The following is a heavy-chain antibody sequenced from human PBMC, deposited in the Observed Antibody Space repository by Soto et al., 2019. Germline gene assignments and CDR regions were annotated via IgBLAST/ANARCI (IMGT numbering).Heavy chain of an antibody. CDR3: ARHSASWYGGAFDI. Sequence: PSETLSLTCTVSGCSISGYYWSWIRQPPGKGLEWIGYIYYRGSTNYNPFLKRRVTISLDTSQTQFSLKLSPVTAADTAVYYCARHSASWYGGAFDIWDQGTVVTVSS. CDR1: GCSISGYY. V-gene: IGHV4-59*08. D-gene: IGHD6-13*01. J-gene: IGHJ3*02. CDR2: IYYRGST.